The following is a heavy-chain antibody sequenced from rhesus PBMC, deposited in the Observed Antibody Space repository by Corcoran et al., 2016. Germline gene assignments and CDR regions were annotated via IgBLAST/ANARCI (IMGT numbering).Heavy chain of an antibody. Sequence: QVQLQESGPGVVKPSETLSLTCAVSGGSISDSYRWRWIRQPPGKGLVWIGYIYGSSTSTKYNPPLKSRVTISKDTSKNQFSLKLSSVTAADTAVYYCARDAPGYYYAFDFWGQGLRVTVSS. CDR1: GGSISDSYR. J-gene: IGHJ3*01. V-gene: IGHV4S10*01. D-gene: IGHD3-34*01. CDR3: ARDAPGYYYAFDF. CDR2: IYGSSTST.